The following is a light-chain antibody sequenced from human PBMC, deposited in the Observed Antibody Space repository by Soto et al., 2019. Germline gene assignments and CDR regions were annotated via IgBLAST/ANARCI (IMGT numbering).Light chain of an antibody. V-gene: IGKV1-13*02. CDR3: QQFNSYLRT. CDR1: QGISSA. Sequence: AIQLTQSPSSLSASVGDRVTITCRASQGISSALAWYQQKPGKPPKLLIYDASSLESGFPSRFSGSGSETDFTLTISSLQPEDFATYYCQQFNSYLRTFGQGTKVEIK. J-gene: IGKJ1*01. CDR2: DAS.